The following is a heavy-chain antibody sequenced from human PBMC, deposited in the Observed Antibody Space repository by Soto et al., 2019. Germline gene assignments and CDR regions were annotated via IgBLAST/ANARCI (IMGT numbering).Heavy chain of an antibody. CDR3: TSALLDYGDYYFDN. V-gene: IGHV4-4*07. CDR2: IFISGST. J-gene: IGHJ4*02. CDR1: GGSISSYY. D-gene: IGHD4-17*01. Sequence: PSETLSLTCTVSGGSISSYYWIWIRQPAGKGLEWIGRIFISGSTNYNPSLESRLTMSVDTSKNQFSLNLSSVTAADTAVYYCTSALLDYGDYYFDNWGQGTLVTVSS.